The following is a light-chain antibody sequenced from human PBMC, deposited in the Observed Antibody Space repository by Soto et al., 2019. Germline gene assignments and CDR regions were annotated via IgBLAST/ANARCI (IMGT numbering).Light chain of an antibody. Sequence: DIQMTQSPSAMSASVGDRVTITCRASQDINNYLVWFQQKPGTVPKRLIYAASSLQSGVPSRFSGSRSGTEFTLTISSLQPEDFATYYCQQSYSTPVTFGQGTKVEIK. CDR1: QDINNY. CDR2: AAS. J-gene: IGKJ1*01. V-gene: IGKV1-17*03. CDR3: QQSYSTPVT.